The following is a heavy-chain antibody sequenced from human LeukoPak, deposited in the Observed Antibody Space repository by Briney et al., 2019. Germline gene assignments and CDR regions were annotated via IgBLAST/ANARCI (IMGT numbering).Heavy chain of an antibody. CDR2: ISIYSGNT. D-gene: IGHD7-27*01. CDR3: ARDPGGTWGFDY. Sequence: ASVKVSCKASGYTFTSHGLSWARQAPGQGLEWMGWISIYSGNTNYAQKFQDRITMTTDTSTSTAYMELRSLKSDDTAVYYCARDPGGTWGFDYWGQGALVTVSS. J-gene: IGHJ4*02. CDR1: GYTFTSHG. V-gene: IGHV1-18*01.